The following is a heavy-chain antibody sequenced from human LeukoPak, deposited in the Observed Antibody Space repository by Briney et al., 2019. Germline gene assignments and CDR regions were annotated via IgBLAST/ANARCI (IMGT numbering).Heavy chain of an antibody. CDR2: INPNSGDT. CDR1: GYTSTGYD. Sequence: GASVKVSCKASGYTSTGYDMHWVRQPPGQGLEWMGWINPNSGDTNYAQKFQGRVTMTRDTSISTTYMELSRLRPDDTAVYYCAREPTGYGIDVWGQGTTVTVSS. V-gene: IGHV1-2*02. D-gene: IGHD4-17*01. CDR3: AREPTGYGIDV. J-gene: IGHJ6*02.